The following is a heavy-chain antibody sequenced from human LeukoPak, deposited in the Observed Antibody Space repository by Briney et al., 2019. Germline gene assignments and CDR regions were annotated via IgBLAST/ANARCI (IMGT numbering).Heavy chain of an antibody. CDR2: ISSSSSAI. J-gene: IGHJ5*02. D-gene: IGHD6-13*01. Sequence: GGSLRLSCAASGFTFSSYSMNWVRQAPGKGLEWVSYISSSSSAIYYADSVKGRFTISRDNAKNSLYLQMNSLRDEDTAVYYCASDRADSSSSGLRNNWFDPWDQGTLVTVSS. CDR3: ASDRADSSSSGLRNNWFDP. CDR1: GFTFSSYS. V-gene: IGHV3-48*02.